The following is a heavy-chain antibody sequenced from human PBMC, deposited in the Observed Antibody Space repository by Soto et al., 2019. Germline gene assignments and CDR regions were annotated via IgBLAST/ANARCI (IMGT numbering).Heavy chain of an antibody. CDR2: IWYDGSNK. J-gene: IGHJ4*02. CDR3: AKGLDYYDSGNHYKIGY. D-gene: IGHD3-10*01. V-gene: IGHV3-33*06. CDR1: GFNFSSYG. Sequence: GGSLRLSCAASGFNFSSYGMHCVRQAPGKGLEWVAVIWYDGSNKYYADSVKGRFTISRDDSKNTVFLQMNSLRADDTAIYYCAKGLDYYDSGNHYKIGYWGQGTLVTVSS.